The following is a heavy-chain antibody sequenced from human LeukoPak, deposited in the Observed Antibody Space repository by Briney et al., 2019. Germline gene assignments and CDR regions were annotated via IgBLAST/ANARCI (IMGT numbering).Heavy chain of an antibody. J-gene: IGHJ5*02. V-gene: IGHV1-2*02. CDR3: SWSPLA. CDR1: GYTFTTYY. Sequence: ASVKVSCKASGYTFTTYYIHWVRQPPGQGLEWVGWINPKTDDTTYAQKFQGRVTMARDTFISTAYMELYRLTSDDAAVDYCSWSPLAWGQGTLVTVSS. D-gene: IGHD2-8*02. CDR2: INPKTDDT.